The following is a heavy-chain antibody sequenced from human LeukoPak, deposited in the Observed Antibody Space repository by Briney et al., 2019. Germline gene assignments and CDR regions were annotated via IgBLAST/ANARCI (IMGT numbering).Heavy chain of an antibody. V-gene: IGHV1-2*02. CDR3: ARGGPTYYYDSSGYYYGT. J-gene: IGHJ5*02. Sequence: GASVKVSCKASGYTFTGYYMHWVRQAPGQGLEWMGWINPNSGGTNYAQKLQGRVTMTRDTSISTAYMELSRLRSDDTAVYYCARGGPTYYYDSSGYYYGTWGQGTLVTVSS. CDR2: INPNSGGT. D-gene: IGHD3-22*01. CDR1: GYTFTGYY.